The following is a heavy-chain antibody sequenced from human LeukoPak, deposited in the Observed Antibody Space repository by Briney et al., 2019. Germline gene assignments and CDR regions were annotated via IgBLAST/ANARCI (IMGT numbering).Heavy chain of an antibody. CDR2: INHSGST. J-gene: IGHJ4*02. V-gene: IGHV4-34*01. D-gene: IGHD3-3*01. CDR1: GGSFSGYY. Sequence: SETLSLTCAVYGGSFSGYYWSWIRQPPGKGLEWIGEINHSGSTNYNPSLKSRVTISVDTSKNQFSLRLSSVTAADTAVYYCARDLSTYFDFWSGYTNWGQGTLVTVSS. CDR3: ARDLSTYFDFWSGYTN.